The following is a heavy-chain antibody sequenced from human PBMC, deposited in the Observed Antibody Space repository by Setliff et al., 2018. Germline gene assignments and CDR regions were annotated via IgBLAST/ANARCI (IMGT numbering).Heavy chain of an antibody. CDR1: GASISSDNW. CDR2: IYHTENT. V-gene: IGHV4-4*02. Sequence: SETLSLTCAVSGASISSDNWWSWVRQPPGKGLEWIGEIYHTENTNYNPSLKSRVTISIDKFRHQFSLKLTSVTAADTAVYYCARTPRGGNSAFDIRGQGTMVTVSS. D-gene: IGHD2-21*02. J-gene: IGHJ3*02. CDR3: ARTPRGGNSAFDI.